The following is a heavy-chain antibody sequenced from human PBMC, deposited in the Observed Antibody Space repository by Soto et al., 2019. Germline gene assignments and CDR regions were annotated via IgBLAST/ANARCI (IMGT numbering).Heavy chain of an antibody. V-gene: IGHV2-5*02. CDR2: ISWDDDR. CDR3: VSGNFPNWCGP. Sequence: QITLKESGPPLVKPTQTLTLTCTFSGFSFSTPGVGVGWIRQPPGEALEWLALISWDDDRRYSPSLRTRLTITKDTSQNQLVLTITNTDPVDTATYYCVSGNFPNWCGPWGRGILVTVSS. J-gene: IGHJ5*02. CDR1: GFSFSTPGVG. D-gene: IGHD3-10*01.